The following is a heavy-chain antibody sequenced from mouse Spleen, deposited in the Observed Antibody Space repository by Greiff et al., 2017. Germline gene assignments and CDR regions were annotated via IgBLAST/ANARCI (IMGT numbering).Heavy chain of an antibody. CDR3: TRSMGDGYYVSMDY. CDR2: IDPETGGT. CDR1: GYTFTDYE. Sequence: QVQLKQSGAELVRPGASVTLSCKASGYTFTDYEMHWVKQTPVHGLEWIGAIDPETGGTAYNQKFKGKAILTADKSSSTAYMELRSLTSEDSAVYYCTRSMGDGYYVSMDYWGQGTSVTVSS. D-gene: IGHD2-3*01. J-gene: IGHJ4*01. V-gene: IGHV1-15*01.